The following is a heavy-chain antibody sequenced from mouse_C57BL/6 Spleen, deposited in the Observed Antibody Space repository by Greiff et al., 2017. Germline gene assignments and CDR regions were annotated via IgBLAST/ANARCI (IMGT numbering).Heavy chain of an antibody. CDR2: IDPENGDT. D-gene: IGHD1-1*01. J-gene: IGHJ2*01. V-gene: IGHV14-4*01. Sequence: VQLQQSGAELVRPGASVKLSCTASGFNIKDDYMHWVKQRPEQGLEWIGWIDPENGDTDYASKFQGKATLTADTSSNTAYLQLSSLTSEDTAVYYCTTGYYGSSPDDGGQGTTLTVSS. CDR3: TTGYYGSSPDD. CDR1: GFNIKDDY.